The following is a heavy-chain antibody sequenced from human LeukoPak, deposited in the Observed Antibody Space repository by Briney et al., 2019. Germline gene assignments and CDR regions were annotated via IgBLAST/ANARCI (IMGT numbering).Heavy chain of an antibody. D-gene: IGHD2-15*01. J-gene: IGHJ4*02. CDR2: ISGSGGST. CDR3: ARDYCSGGSCYGGYSSGWPVGY. CDR1: GFTFSSYA. Sequence: GGSLRLSCAASGFTFSSYAMSWVRQAPGKGLEWVSAISGSGGSTYYADSVKGRFTISRDNSKNTLYLQMNSLRAEDTAVYYCARDYCSGGSCYGGYSSGWPVGYWGQGTLVTASS. V-gene: IGHV3-23*01.